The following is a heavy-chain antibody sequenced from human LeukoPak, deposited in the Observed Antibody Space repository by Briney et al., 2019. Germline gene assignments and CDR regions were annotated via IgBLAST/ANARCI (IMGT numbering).Heavy chain of an antibody. CDR2: IIPIFGTA. D-gene: IGHD3-22*01. CDR3: ARRENYYDSSGYSPRAFDI. V-gene: IGHV1-69*06. Sequence: SVKVSCKASGGTFSSYAISWVRQAPGQGLEWMGGIIPIFGTANYAQKFQGRVTITAGKSTSTAYMELSSLRSEDTAVYYCARRENYYDSSGYSPRAFDIWGQGTMVTVSS. CDR1: GGTFSSYA. J-gene: IGHJ3*02.